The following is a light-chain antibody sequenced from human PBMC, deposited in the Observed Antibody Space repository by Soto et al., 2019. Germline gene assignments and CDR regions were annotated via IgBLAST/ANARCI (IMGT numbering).Light chain of an antibody. Sequence: TVIAQSSSPLSVSPRERTTLSCLASQSVNSNLAWYQQKLGQAPRVLIYGASTRATGIPARFSGSGSETEFILTISSLQSEDSATYYCQHYNTWPWTFGQGTKVDIK. CDR3: QHYNTWPWT. J-gene: IGKJ1*01. CDR1: QSVNSN. V-gene: IGKV3-15*01. CDR2: GAS.